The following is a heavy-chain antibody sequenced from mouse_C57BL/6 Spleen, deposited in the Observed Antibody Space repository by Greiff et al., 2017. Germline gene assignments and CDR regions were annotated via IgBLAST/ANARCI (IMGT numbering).Heavy chain of an antibody. J-gene: IGHJ3*01. CDR2: IYPGDGDT. D-gene: IGHD2-4*01. Sequence: QVQLQQSGPELVKPGASVKISCKASGYAFSSSWMNWVKQRPGKGLEWIGRIYPGDGDTNYNGKFKGKATLTADKSSSTAYMQLSSLTSEDSAVYFCARPSIYYDYDPWFAYWGQGTLVTVSA. CDR3: ARPSIYYDYDPWFAY. V-gene: IGHV1-82*01. CDR1: GYAFSSSW.